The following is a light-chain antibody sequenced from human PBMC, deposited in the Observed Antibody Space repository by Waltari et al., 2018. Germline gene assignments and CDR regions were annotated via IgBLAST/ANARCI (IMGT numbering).Light chain of an antibody. CDR1: QTISYW. Sequence: DIQMTQSPATLSASVGDRVTITCRASQTISYWLAWFQQQPGKAPRLLIYRASTLESGVPSRFSGSGSGTEFTLTISSLQPDDFATYYCQQYNSYSITFGQGTRLEIK. V-gene: IGKV1-5*03. CDR3: QQYNSYSIT. CDR2: RAS. J-gene: IGKJ5*01.